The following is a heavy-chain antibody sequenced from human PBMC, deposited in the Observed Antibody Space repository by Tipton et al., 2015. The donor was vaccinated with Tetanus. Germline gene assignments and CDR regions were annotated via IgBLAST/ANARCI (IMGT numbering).Heavy chain of an antibody. D-gene: IGHD2-21*02. CDR2: ISYDGSNK. J-gene: IGHJ4*02. Sequence: SLRLSCAASGFTFSSYGMHWVRQAPGKGLEWVAVISYDGSNKYYADSVKGRFTISRDNSKNTLYLQMNSLRAEDTAVYYCAKDPGPWGNCGGDCYSPDYWGQGTLVTVSS. V-gene: IGHV3-30*18. CDR3: AKDPGPWGNCGGDCYSPDY. CDR1: GFTFSSYG.